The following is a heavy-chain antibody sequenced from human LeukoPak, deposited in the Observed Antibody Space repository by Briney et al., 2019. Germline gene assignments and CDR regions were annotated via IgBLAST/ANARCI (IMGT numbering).Heavy chain of an antibody. J-gene: IGHJ4*02. Sequence: ASETPSLTCAVYGGTFSGYYWSWIRQPPGKGLEWIGEINHSGSTNYNPSLKSRVTISVDTSKNQFSLKLSSVTAADTAVYYCARGRRGYSSGLNFDYWCQGTLVTVSS. CDR1: GGTFSGYY. D-gene: IGHD6-19*01. V-gene: IGHV4-34*01. CDR3: ARGRRGYSSGLNFDY. CDR2: INHSGST.